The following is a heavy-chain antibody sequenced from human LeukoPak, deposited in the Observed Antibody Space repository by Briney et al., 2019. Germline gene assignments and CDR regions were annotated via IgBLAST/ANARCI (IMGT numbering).Heavy chain of an antibody. CDR3: ARVDPLGWGSGRIKNYEGIDY. CDR2: MNPNSGNT. CDR1: GYTFTSYD. Sequence: ASVNVSFKASGYTFTSYDINWVGQATGQGLEGMGGMNPNSGNTGYAQKFQGRVTMTRKTSISKAYMALSSLRSEDTDVYYCARVDPLGWGSGRIKNYEGIDYWGQGTLVTVSS. V-gene: IGHV1-8*01. D-gene: IGHD6-25*01. J-gene: IGHJ4*02.